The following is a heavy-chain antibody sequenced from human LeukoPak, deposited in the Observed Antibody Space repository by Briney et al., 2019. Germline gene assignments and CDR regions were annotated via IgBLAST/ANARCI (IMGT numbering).Heavy chain of an antibody. Sequence: PGGSLRLSCAASGFTFSSYSMNWVRQAPGKGLEWASVINGGGDSTYYADSVKGRFTISRDNSKNTLYLQMNSLRAEDTAVYYCASETFGGVGATTAYYFDYWGQGTLVTVSS. J-gene: IGHJ4*02. D-gene: IGHD1-26*01. V-gene: IGHV3-NL1*01. CDR3: ASETFGGVGATTAYYFDY. CDR2: INGGGDST. CDR1: GFTFSSYS.